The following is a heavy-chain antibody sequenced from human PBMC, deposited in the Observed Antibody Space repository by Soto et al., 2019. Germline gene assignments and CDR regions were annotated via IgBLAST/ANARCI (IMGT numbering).Heavy chain of an antibody. CDR3: AKDSEYSSSWFYFDY. V-gene: IGHV3-23*01. D-gene: IGHD6-13*01. CDR1: GFTFSGDW. J-gene: IGHJ4*02. Sequence: HPGGSLRLSCAASGFTFSGDWMHWVRQAAGKGLELVSAINGSGSSTYYADSVKGRFTISRDNSKNTLYLQMNSLRAEDTAVYYCAKDSEYSSSWFYFDYWGQGTLVTVSS. CDR2: INGSGSST.